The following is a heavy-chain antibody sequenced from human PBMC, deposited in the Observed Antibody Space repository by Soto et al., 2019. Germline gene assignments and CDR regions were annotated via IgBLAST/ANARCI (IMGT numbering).Heavy chain of an antibody. V-gene: IGHV1-69*01. Sequence: QVQLVQSGAEVKKPGSSVKVSCKASGGTFSSYAISWVRQAPGQGLEWMGGIIPIFGTANYAQKFQGRVTITPDECTSTASIELRSLRSEDTAVYYCARDRDTAMVTAYYYGMDLWGQGTTVTVSS. CDR3: ARDRDTAMVTAYYYGMDL. CDR2: IIPIFGTA. J-gene: IGHJ6*02. D-gene: IGHD5-18*01. CDR1: GGTFSSYA.